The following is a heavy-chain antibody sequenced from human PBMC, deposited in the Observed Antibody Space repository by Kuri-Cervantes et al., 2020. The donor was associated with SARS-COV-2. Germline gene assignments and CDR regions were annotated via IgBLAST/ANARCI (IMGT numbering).Heavy chain of an antibody. J-gene: IGHJ4*02. Sequence: ASVKVSCKASGYIFSDYYFHCGRQAPGRGPEWMGWINPSGGINPAQKFQDRVTMPRDTSTTTIHMELSKLTPDDTAVFYCARDRRTGGYSSGFDLWGQGTLVTVSS. CDR2: INPSGGI. V-gene: IGHV1-2*02. D-gene: IGHD5-18*01. CDR3: ARDRRTGGYSSGFDL. CDR1: GYIFSDYY.